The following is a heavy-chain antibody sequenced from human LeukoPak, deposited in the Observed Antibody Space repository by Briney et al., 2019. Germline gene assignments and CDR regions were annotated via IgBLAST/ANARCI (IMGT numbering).Heavy chain of an antibody. Sequence: PGGSLRLSCAASGFTFSSYAMHWVRQAPGKGLEWVAVISYDGSNKYYADSVKGRFTISRDNSKNTLYLQMNSLRAEDTAVYYCARGVYGGNSVSPTYGMDVWGQGTTVTVSS. CDR1: GFTFSSYA. CDR2: ISYDGSNK. CDR3: ARGVYGGNSVSPTYGMDV. V-gene: IGHV3-30*04. J-gene: IGHJ6*02. D-gene: IGHD4-23*01.